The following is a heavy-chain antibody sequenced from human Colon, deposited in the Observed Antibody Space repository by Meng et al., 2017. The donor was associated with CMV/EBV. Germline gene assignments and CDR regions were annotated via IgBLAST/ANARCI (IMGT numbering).Heavy chain of an antibody. Sequence: GSLRLSCTVSADSISSYYWSWIRQPPGKGLEWIGYIYYSGSTNYNPSLKSRVTMSVDTSKNQFSLKLTSVTAADTAVYYCARESRGSWYDNWFDPWGQGTLVTVSS. CDR3: ARESRGSWYDNWFDP. CDR2: IYYSGST. J-gene: IGHJ5*02. D-gene: IGHD6-13*01. CDR1: ADSISSYY. V-gene: IGHV4-59*01.